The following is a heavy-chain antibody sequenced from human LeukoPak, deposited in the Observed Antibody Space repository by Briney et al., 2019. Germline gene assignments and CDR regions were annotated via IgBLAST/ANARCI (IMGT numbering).Heavy chain of an antibody. J-gene: IGHJ4*02. V-gene: IGHV1-8*01. CDR3: ARDRVGVGGNGWEN. D-gene: IGHD6-19*01. CDR1: GYTFSSYD. Sequence: GASVKVSCKASGYTFSSYDINWVRQAPGQGLEWMGWMNPNSGNTGYVQKFQGRVIMTRDTSISTAYMELSSLTSEDTAVYFCARDRVGVGGNGWENWGQGTLVTVSS. CDR2: MNPNSGNT.